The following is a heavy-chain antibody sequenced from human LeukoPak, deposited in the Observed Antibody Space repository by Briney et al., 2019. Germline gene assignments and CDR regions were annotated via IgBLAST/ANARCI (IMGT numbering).Heavy chain of an antibody. D-gene: IGHD3-10*01. CDR2: INPNSGGT. CDR3: ACDLAAADYYALDSFDV. J-gene: IGHJ3*01. Sequence: EASVKVSCKASGYTFTGYYMHWVRQAPGQGLEWMGWINPNSGGTNYAQKFQGRVTMTRDTSISTAYMELSRLRSDDTAVYYCACDLAAADYYALDSFDVWGQGTMVNVSS. V-gene: IGHV1-2*02. CDR1: GYTFTGYY.